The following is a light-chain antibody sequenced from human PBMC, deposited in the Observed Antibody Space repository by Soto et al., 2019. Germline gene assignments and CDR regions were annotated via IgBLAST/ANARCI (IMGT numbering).Light chain of an antibody. J-gene: IGKJ2*01. CDR3: QQYGGLPPYT. V-gene: IGKV3-20*01. CDR2: GAS. CDR1: QSVRSSY. Sequence: EIVLTQSPGTLSLSPGERATLSCRASQSVRSSYLAWYQQKPGQAPRLLIYGASTRATGIPDRFSGSGSGADFTLTVRRLEPEDFAVDYCQQYGGLPPYTFGQGTKLAIK.